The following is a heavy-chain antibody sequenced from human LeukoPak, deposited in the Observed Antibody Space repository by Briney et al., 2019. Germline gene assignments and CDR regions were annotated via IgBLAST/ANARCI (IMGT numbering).Heavy chain of an antibody. Sequence: GGSLRLSCAASGFTFSDYYMSWIRQAPGKGLEWVSYISSSGSTIYYADSVEGRFTISRDNAKNSLYLQMNSLRAEDTDVYSCARVPRIRLGELSASTDYYYYYGMDVWGQGTTVTVSS. CDR3: ARVPRIRLGELSASTDYYYYYGMDV. V-gene: IGHV3-11*01. CDR2: ISSSGSTI. D-gene: IGHD3-16*02. J-gene: IGHJ6*02. CDR1: GFTFSDYY.